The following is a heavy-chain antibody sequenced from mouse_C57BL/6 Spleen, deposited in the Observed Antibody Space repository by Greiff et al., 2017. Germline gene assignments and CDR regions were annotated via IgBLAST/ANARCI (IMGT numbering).Heavy chain of an antibody. J-gene: IGHJ1*03. D-gene: IGHD2-4*01. CDR2: INYDGSST. CDR3: ARIDYDTWYFDV. CDR1: GFTFSDYY. Sequence: EVMLVESEGGLVQPGSSMKLSCTASGFTFSDYYMAWVRQVPEKGLEWVANINYDGSSTYYLDSLKSRFIISRDNAKNILYLQMSSLKSEDTATYYCARIDYDTWYFDVWGTGTTVTVSS. V-gene: IGHV5-16*01.